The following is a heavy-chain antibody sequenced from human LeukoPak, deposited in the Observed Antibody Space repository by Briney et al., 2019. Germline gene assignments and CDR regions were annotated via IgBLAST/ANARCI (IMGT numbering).Heavy chain of an antibody. D-gene: IGHD3-10*01. CDR2: VYYSGVT. V-gene: IGHV4-59*12. CDR1: GGSSGSDY. J-gene: IGHJ5*02. CDR3: ARDYYMLQGLHWFDP. Sequence: SETLSLTCTVSGGSSGSDYWSWIRQPPGKGLEWIAYVYYSGVTSYNPSLKSRVAISIDTSKNQFSLNLSSVTAADTAVYYCARDYYMLQGLHWFDPWGQGTLVSVSS.